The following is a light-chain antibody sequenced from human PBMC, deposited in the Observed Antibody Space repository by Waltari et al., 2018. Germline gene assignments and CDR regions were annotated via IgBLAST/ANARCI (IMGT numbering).Light chain of an antibody. CDR3: HQYGTSPET. Sequence: EIVLTPSPGTLSLSPGERATLSCRARQSVTSSYLAWYLQKPGQAPRLLIYGASSRATGIPDRFSGSGSGTDFTLTISRLEPEDFAVYYCHQYGTSPETFGQGTKVEIK. CDR1: QSVTSSY. V-gene: IGKV3-20*01. CDR2: GAS. J-gene: IGKJ1*01.